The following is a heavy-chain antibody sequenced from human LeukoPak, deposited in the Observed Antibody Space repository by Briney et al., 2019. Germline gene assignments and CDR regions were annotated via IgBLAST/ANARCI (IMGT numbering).Heavy chain of an antibody. CDR3: AREPYYYDSSGRLLYYFDY. CDR1: GFTFSSYW. D-gene: IGHD3-22*01. Sequence: GESLKISCAASGFTFSSYWMSWVRQAPGKGLEWVANIKQDGSEKYYVDSVKGRFTISRDNAKNSLYLQMNSLRAEDTAVYYCAREPYYYDSSGRLLYYFDYWGQGTLVTVSS. J-gene: IGHJ4*02. V-gene: IGHV3-7*04. CDR2: IKQDGSEK.